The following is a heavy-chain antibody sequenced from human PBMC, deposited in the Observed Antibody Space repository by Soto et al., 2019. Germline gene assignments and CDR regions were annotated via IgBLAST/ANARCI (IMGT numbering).Heavy chain of an antibody. V-gene: IGHV3-9*01. CDR3: AKDNGGAWSVPRGGSYAYYGMDV. Sequence: EVQLVESGGDLVQPGGSLRLSCAASGFTFSDHAMHWVRQVPGRGLEWVSGISWDSATLDYGDSVKGRFTISRDNAKNSLYLQMNSLRPEDTAFYFCAKDNGGAWSVPRGGSYAYYGMDVWGQGTTVTVSS. J-gene: IGHJ6*02. D-gene: IGHD3-3*01. CDR1: GFTFSDHA. CDR2: ISWDSATL.